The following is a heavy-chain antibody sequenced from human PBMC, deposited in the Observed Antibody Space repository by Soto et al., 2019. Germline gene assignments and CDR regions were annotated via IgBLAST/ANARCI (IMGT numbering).Heavy chain of an antibody. D-gene: IGHD3-3*01. CDR1: GFTFNNYA. J-gene: IGHJ4*02. Sequence: EVQLLESGGGLVQPGGFLRLSCAASGFTFNNYAMTWVRQAPGKGLEWVSTISGRGGNTYYADSVKGRFTVSSDISKNTLYLQMNSLRAEDTALYYCARPTTIWSGYFDYWGQGTLVIVSS. CDR3: ARPTTIWSGYFDY. V-gene: IGHV3-23*01. CDR2: ISGRGGNT.